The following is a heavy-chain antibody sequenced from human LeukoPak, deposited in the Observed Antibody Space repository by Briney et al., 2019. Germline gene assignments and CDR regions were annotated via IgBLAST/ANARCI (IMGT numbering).Heavy chain of an antibody. CDR2: IKKKTDGGTT. Sequence: GGSLRLSCAASGFTFSRYAMSWVRQAPGKGLEWVGRIKKKTDGGTTDYAAPVKGRFTISRDDSKNTLYLQMNSLKTEDTAVYYCTTEYYYDSSGLFDYWGQGTLVTVSS. CDR3: TTEYYYDSSGLFDY. CDR1: GFTFSRYA. D-gene: IGHD3-22*01. J-gene: IGHJ4*02. V-gene: IGHV3-15*01.